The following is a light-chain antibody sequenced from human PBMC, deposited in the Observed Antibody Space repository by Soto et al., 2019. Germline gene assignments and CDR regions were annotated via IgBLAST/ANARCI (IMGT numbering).Light chain of an antibody. J-gene: IGLJ1*01. CDR1: SSKIGNNY. CDR2: ENN. CDR3: GTWDSSLSAGV. Sequence: QSVVTQPPSVSAAPGQKVTISCSGSSSKIGNNYVSWYQQLPGTAPKLLIYENNKRPSGMPDRFSGSKSGTSATLSMTRQHSGDEADYYCGTWDSSLSAGVFGTGTKVT. V-gene: IGLV1-51*02.